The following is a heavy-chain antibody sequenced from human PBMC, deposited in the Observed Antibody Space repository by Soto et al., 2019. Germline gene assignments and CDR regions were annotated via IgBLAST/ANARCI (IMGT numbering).Heavy chain of an antibody. CDR2: ISGGGGGNT. J-gene: IGHJ4*02. D-gene: IGHD3-16*01. CDR3: AKDYVSKLDF. V-gene: IGHV3-23*01. CDR1: GFTFSTYA. Sequence: EVQLLESGGGLVQPGGSLRLSCAASGFTFSTYAMTWVRQAPGGGLEWVSAISGGGGGNTYYADSVKGRFTISRDNSKNTLYLQMNSLRAEDTAIYFCAKDYVSKLDFWCQGTLVTVSS.